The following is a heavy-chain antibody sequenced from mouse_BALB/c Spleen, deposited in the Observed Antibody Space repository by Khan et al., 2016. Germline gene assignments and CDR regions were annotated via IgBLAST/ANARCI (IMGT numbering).Heavy chain of an antibody. J-gene: IGHJ4*01. V-gene: IGHV1-77*01. CDR3: AMSYDGYCAMDD. Sequence: QIQLVQSGTELPRPGASVKLSCKASGYTFTDYYLHWVRQRTGQGLEWMGEIFPGSGNTYYNAKFKGKASLTADTSSSTAYMQLSSLTSEDSAVYVCAMSYDGYCAMDDWGQGTSVTVSS. CDR2: IFPGSGNT. CDR1: GYTFTDYY. D-gene: IGHD1-2*01.